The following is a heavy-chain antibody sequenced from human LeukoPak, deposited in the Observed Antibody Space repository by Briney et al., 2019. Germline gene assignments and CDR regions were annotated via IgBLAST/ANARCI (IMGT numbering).Heavy chain of an antibody. CDR2: ISSSSSYI. CDR1: GFTFSCYS. J-gene: IGHJ4*02. V-gene: IGHV3-21*01. Sequence: GGSLRLSCAASGFTFSCYSVNWVRRAPGKGLEWVSSISSSSSYIYYADSVKGRFTISRDNAKNSLYLQMNSLRAEDTAVYYCARGIAAAGYFDYWGQATLVTVSS. D-gene: IGHD6-13*01. CDR3: ARGIAAAGYFDY.